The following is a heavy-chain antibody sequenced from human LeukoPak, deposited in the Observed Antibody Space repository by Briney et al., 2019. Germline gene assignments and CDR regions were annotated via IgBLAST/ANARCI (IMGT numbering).Heavy chain of an antibody. Sequence: ASVKVSCKASGYTFTSYGITWMRQAPGQGLEWMGWISAYNGNTNYAQEFQGRLTMTTDTSTNTAYMELRSLRPDDTAVYYCARDFFHGHCSGLTCFLLDSWGQGSLVTVSS. CDR2: ISAYNGNT. CDR1: GYTFTSYG. J-gene: IGHJ4*02. D-gene: IGHD2-15*01. CDR3: ARDFFHGHCSGLTCFLLDS. V-gene: IGHV1-18*01.